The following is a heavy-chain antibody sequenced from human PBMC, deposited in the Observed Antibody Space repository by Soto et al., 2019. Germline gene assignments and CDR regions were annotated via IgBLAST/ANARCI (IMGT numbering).Heavy chain of an antibody. V-gene: IGHV2-5*01. D-gene: IGHD1-1*01. CDR1: GFSLSSTAVG. J-gene: IGHJ4*01. CDR2: LYWNDDN. Sequence: QITLKESGPTLVKPTQTLTLTCTFSGFSLSSTAVGVAWIRQPPGKALEWLALLYWNDDNRYSPSLKSRLTLTKDTSKNQVILTLIDVDPVDTATYYCVYTSGWQHTNWGHGTLVTVSS. CDR3: VYTSGWQHTN.